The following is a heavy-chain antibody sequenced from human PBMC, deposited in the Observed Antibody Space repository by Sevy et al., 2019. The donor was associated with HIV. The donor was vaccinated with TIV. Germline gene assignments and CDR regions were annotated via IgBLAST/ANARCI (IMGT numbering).Heavy chain of an antibody. J-gene: IGHJ4*02. CDR3: ARGGGLDC. D-gene: IGHD3-16*01. V-gene: IGHV3-7*04. CDR2: IRPDGSDK. CDR1: GFTFSPYC. Sequence: GGSLRLSCAASGFTFSPYCMTWVRQAPGKGLEWVANIRPDGSDKYYVDSLKGGFTISRDNAKNSRYRQMNSLRADKTALYYWARGGGLDCWGQGALVTVSS.